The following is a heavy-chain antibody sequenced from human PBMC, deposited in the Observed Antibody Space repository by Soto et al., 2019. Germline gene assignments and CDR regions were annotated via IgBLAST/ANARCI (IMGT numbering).Heavy chain of an antibody. CDR1: GYTFTSYD. V-gene: IGHV1-8*01. Sequence: ASVKVSCKASGYTFTSYDINWVRQATGQGLEWMGWMNPNSGNTGYAQKFQGRVTMTRNTSISTAYMGLSSLRSEDTAVYYCARGGIAAAGTWFDPWGQGTLVTVSS. CDR2: MNPNSGNT. J-gene: IGHJ5*02. D-gene: IGHD6-13*01. CDR3: ARGGIAAAGTWFDP.